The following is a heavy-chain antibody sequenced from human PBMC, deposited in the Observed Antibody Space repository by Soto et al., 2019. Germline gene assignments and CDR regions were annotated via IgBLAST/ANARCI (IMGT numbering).Heavy chain of an antibody. Sequence: ASVKASFKVSGYTVTELSMHWVRQAPGKGLEWMGGFDPEDGETIYAQKFQGRVTMTEDTSTDTAYMELSSLRSEDTAVYYCATSIAAAGLDYWGQGTLVTVSS. CDR3: ATSIAAAGLDY. CDR2: FDPEDGET. V-gene: IGHV1-24*01. D-gene: IGHD6-13*01. J-gene: IGHJ4*02. CDR1: GYTVTELS.